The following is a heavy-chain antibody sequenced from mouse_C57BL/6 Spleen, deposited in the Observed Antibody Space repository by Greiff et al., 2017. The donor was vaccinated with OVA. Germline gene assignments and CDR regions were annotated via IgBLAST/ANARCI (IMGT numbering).Heavy chain of an antibody. CDR3: ARLAYYGWWYFDV. V-gene: IGHV1-69*01. CDR1: GYTFTSYW. D-gene: IGHD1-1*01. J-gene: IGHJ1*03. Sequence: VQLQQPGAELVMPGASVKLSCKASGYTFTSYWMHWVKQRPGQGLEWIGEIDPSDSYTNYNQKFKGKSTLTVDKSSSTAYMQLSSLTSEDSAVYYCARLAYYGWWYFDVWGTGTTVTVSS. CDR2: IDPSDSYT.